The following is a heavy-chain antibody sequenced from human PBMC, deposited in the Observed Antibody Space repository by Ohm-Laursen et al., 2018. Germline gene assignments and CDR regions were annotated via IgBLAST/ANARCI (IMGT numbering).Heavy chain of an antibody. V-gene: IGHV3-74*01. D-gene: IGHD6-13*01. CDR2: ISSDGSIT. J-gene: IGHJ4*02. Sequence: GSLRLSCAAPGFTFSSYWMHWVRQAPGKGPVWVSRISSDGSITSNADSVKGRFTVSRDNAKNTLYLQMNSLRAEDTAIYYCARVWASAGGVDYWGQGTLVTVSS. CDR3: ARVWASAGGVDY. CDR1: GFTFSSYW.